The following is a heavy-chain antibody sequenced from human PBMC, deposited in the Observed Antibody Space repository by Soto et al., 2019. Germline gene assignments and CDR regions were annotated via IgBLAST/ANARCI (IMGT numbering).Heavy chain of an antibody. V-gene: IGHV3-23*01. J-gene: IGHJ4*02. Sequence: EVQLLESGGGLVQPGGSLRLSCAASGFSFNTYAMNWVRQAPGKGLEWVSAISDSGRRTYFADSVKGRFTISRDNSKNTLYLQMNSLRAEDTAVYYCAKLRVLEWEVQESDYWGQGTLVSVSS. CDR1: GFSFNTYA. CDR2: ISDSGRRT. CDR3: AKLRVLEWEVQESDY. D-gene: IGHD3-3*01.